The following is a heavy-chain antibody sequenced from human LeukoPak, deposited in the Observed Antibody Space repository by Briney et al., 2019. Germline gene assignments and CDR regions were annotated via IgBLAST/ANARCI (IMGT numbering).Heavy chain of an antibody. V-gene: IGHV1-2*02. D-gene: IGHD6-19*01. CDR2: INPNSGGT. CDR1: GYTFTGYY. Sequence: ASVKVSCKASGYTFTGYYMHWVRQAPGQGLEWMGWINPNSGGTNYAQKFQGRVTMTRDTSISTAYMELSRLRSDDTAVYYCARVPPALSGWEIYFDYWGQGTLVTVSS. CDR3: ARVPPALSGWEIYFDY. J-gene: IGHJ4*02.